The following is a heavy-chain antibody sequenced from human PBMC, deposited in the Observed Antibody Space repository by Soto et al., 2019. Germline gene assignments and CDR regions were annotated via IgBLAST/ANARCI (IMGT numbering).Heavy chain of an antibody. CDR2: IYYSGTT. D-gene: IGHD2-8*01. Sequence: PPGKGLEWIGYIYYSGTTYYNPSLKSRVNISVDTSKNQFSLRLTSVTAADTAVYYCARDDKYGTTGLGYCGQGTLVTVSS. V-gene: IGHV4-30-4*01. J-gene: IGHJ4*02. CDR3: ARDDKYGTTGLGY.